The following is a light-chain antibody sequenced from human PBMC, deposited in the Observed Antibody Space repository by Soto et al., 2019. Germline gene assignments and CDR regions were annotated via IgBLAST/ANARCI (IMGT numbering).Light chain of an antibody. CDR2: KIS. Sequence: DVVMTPSPLSLPVTLGQPASISCRSSQSLVYSDGNAYLNWFQQRPGQSPRRLIYKISNRDSRVSDRFSGSGSCTKFTLKISRVEAEDVGVYYCMQNKHWPPRTFGQGTKVEI. CDR3: MQNKHWPPRT. V-gene: IGKV2-30*01. J-gene: IGKJ1*01. CDR1: QSLVYSDGNAY.